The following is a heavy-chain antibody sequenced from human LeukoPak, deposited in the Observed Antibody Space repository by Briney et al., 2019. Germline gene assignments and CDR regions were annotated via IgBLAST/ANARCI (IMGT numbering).Heavy chain of an antibody. CDR1: GGSIYSSSFY. D-gene: IGHD2-8*01. V-gene: IGHV4-39*01. Sequence: SETLSLTCTVSGGSIYSSSFYWSSIRQPPGKGLEWIASIFYNGSTNYPPSLKSRVTISVDKSKNQLSLDLSSVTAADSAIYYCARRPRMVSATNWIDPWGQGTLVIVSS. CDR2: IFYNGST. J-gene: IGHJ5*02. CDR3: ARRPRMVSATNWIDP.